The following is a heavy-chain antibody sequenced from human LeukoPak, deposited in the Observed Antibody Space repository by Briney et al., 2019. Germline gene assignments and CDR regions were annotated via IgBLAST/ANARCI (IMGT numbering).Heavy chain of an antibody. CDR2: VYYSGST. CDR3: ARGPPYIVVVTPIGFFHY. Sequence: SETLSLTCVVSGDSINNNKWWSWVRQPPGKGLEWIGDVYYSGSTNYNPSLKSRVTMSVDKSKNQFFMKLNSVTAADTAVYYCARGPPYIVVVTPIGFFHYWGQGTLVTVSS. J-gene: IGHJ4*02. D-gene: IGHD2-21*02. CDR1: GDSINNNKW. V-gene: IGHV4-4*02.